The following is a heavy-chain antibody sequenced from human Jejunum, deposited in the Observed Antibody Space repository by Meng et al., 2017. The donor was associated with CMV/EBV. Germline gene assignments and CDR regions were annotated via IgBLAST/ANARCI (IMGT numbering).Heavy chain of an antibody. CDR1: TITSHDYY. Sequence: TITSHDYYWGWIRQPPGKGLEWIGYIYCTGSTYYNPSLKNQVTISRETSKNQYSLKLSYVTAADTAVYYCARDMEGTYGSLNWFDPWGQGTLVTVSS. D-gene: IGHD3-10*01. CDR2: IYCTGST. J-gene: IGHJ5*02. CDR3: ARDMEGTYGSLNWFDP. V-gene: IGHV4-30-4*08.